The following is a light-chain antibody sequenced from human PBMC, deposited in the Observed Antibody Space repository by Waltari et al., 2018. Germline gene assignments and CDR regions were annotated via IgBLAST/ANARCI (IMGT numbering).Light chain of an antibody. CDR2: GKN. J-gene: IGLJ2*01. Sequence: SYELTQDPAVSVALGQTVKITCQGDSLRNSYATWYQKKPGQAPLPVIYGKNNRPSGIPDRFSGSSAGNTASLTITGAQAEDAADYYCCSRDSSAFQLVFGGGTKLTVL. CDR1: SLRNSY. CDR3: CSRDSSAFQLV. V-gene: IGLV3-19*01.